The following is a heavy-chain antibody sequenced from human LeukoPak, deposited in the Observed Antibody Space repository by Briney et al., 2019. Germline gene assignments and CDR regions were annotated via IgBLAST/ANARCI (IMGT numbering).Heavy chain of an antibody. D-gene: IGHD1-26*01. V-gene: IGHV3-64*04. CDR3: AKDSSNIMGARLDY. CDR1: GFTFSSYA. CDR2: ISSNGGST. J-gene: IGHJ4*02. Sequence: GGSLRLSCSASGFTFSSYAMHWVRQAPGKGLEYVSAISSNGGSTYYADSVKGRFTISRDNSKNTLYLQMNSLRAEDTAVYYCAKDSSNIMGARLDYWGQGTLVTVPS.